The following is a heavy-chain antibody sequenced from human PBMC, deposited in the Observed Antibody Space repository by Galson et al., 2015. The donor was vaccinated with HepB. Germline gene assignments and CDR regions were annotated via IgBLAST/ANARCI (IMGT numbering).Heavy chain of an antibody. CDR3: ARVGAVAGSGNDVFDI. CDR2: SNPADGYT. D-gene: IGHD6-19*01. CDR1: GYTFRNYY. V-gene: IGHV1-46*01. J-gene: IGHJ3*02. Sequence: SVKVSCKASGYTFRNYYIHWVRQAPGQGLEWVGMSNPADGYTSYSQKFQGRVTMTRDMSTSSVYMELSSLRSDDTAIYYCARVGAVAGSGNDVFDIWGPGTVLTVSS.